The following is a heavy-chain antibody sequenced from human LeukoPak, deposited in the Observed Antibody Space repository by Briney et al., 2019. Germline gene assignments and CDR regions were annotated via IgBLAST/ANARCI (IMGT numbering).Heavy chain of an antibody. CDR2: IRYDGSNK. V-gene: IGHV3-30*02. J-gene: IGHJ4*02. Sequence: PGGSLRLSCAASGFTFSSYGMHWVRQAPGKGLEGVAFIRYDGSNKYYADSVKGRFTISRDNSKNTLYLQMNSLRAEDTAVYYCAKALAVAADYWGQGTLVTVSS. CDR1: GFTFSSYG. D-gene: IGHD6-19*01. CDR3: AKALAVAADY.